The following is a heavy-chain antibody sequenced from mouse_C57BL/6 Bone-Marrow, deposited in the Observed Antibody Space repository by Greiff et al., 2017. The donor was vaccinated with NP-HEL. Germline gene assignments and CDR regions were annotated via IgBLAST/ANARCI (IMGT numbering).Heavy chain of an antibody. V-gene: IGHV1-5*01. J-gene: IGHJ1*03. CDR1: GYTFTSYW. CDR2: IYPGNSDT. CDR3: ARGNWDHWDYDV. Sequence: EVQLLESGTVLARPGASVKMSCKTSGYTFTSYWMHWVKQRPGQGLEWIGAIYPGNSDTSYNQKFKGKAKLTAVTSASTAYMELSSLTYEDSAVDCWARGNWDHWDYDVWGTGTTVTV. D-gene: IGHD4-1*01.